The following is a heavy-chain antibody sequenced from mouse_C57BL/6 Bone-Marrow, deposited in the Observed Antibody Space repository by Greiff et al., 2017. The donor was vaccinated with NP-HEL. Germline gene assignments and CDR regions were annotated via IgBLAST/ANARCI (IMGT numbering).Heavy chain of an antibody. J-gene: IGHJ3*01. V-gene: IGHV1-54*01. CDR1: GYAFTNYL. Sequence: QVQLKESGAELVRPGTSVKVSCKASGYAFTNYLIEWVKQRPGQGLEWIGVINTGSGGTNYNEKFKGQATLTADKYSSTAYMQLSSLTSEDSAVYFCAICGSAGWFAYWGQGTLVTVSA. D-gene: IGHD1-1*01. CDR2: INTGSGGT. CDR3: AICGSAGWFAY.